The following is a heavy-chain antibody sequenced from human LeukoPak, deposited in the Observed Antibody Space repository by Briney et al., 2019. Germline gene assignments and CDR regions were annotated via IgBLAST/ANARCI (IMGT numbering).Heavy chain of an antibody. CDR1: GFTFSSYG. D-gene: IGHD5-18*01. J-gene: IGHJ4*02. CDR3: AKERYSYGGEYYFDY. Sequence: QPGRSLRLSCAASGFTFSSYGMHWVRQAPGKGLEWVAVISYDGSNKYYADSVKGRFTISRDNSKNTLYLQMNSLRAEDTAVYYCAKERYSYGGEYYFDYWGQGTLVTVSS. V-gene: IGHV3-30*18. CDR2: ISYDGSNK.